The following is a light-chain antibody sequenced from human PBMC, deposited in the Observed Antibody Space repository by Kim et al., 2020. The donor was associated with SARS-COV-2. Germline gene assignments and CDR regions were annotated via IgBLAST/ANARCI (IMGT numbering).Light chain of an antibody. J-gene: IGLJ3*02. CDR2: QGS. V-gene: IGLV3-1*01. CDR1: KLGDKY. CDR3: QAWDSSTWV. Sequence: SYELTQPPSVSVSPGQTASITCSGDKLGDKYACWYQQKPGQSSVLVIYQGSKRPSGIPERFSGSNSGNTATLTISGTQAMDEADYYCQAWDSSTWVFGGG.